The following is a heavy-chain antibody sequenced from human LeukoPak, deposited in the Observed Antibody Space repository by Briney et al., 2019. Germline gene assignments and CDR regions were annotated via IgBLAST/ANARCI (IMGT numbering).Heavy chain of an antibody. J-gene: IGHJ4*02. CDR1: GFSFNTYG. Sequence: GGSLRLSCAASGFSFNTYGMNWVRQAPGKGLEWVSSISSSSSYIYYADSVKGRFTISRDNADNSLYLQMNSLRAEDTAVYYCARGYSSGWSAFDYWGQGTLVTVSS. CDR2: ISSSSSYI. V-gene: IGHV3-21*01. CDR3: ARGYSSGWSAFDY. D-gene: IGHD6-19*01.